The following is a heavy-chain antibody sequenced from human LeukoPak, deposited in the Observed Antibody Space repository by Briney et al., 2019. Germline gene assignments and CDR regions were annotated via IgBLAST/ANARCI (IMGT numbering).Heavy chain of an antibody. Sequence: PSETLSLTCTVSGGSINSNYWSWIRQPPGKGLEWIGYIYYSGSTKYNPSLKSRVTISVDRSKNQFSLKLSSVTAADTAVYYCARHPKGSGHEYWGQGTLVTVSS. V-gene: IGHV4-59*08. D-gene: IGHD5-12*01. CDR2: IYYSGST. CDR3: ARHPKGSGHEY. J-gene: IGHJ4*02. CDR1: GGSINSNY.